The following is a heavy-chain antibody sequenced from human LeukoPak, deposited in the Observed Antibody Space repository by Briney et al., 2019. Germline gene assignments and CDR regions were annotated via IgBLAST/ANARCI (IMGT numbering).Heavy chain of an antibody. CDR3: ARARGDSPRIYYYMDV. J-gene: IGHJ6*03. CDR2: IYYIGTA. D-gene: IGHD3-16*01. Sequence: SETLSLTCSVSGDSISIGDYRWSWIRQSPGKGLEWIGYIYYIGTAYYNPSLRSRIALSADTSKNQFSLKLNSVTVADSAVYFCARARGDSPRIYYYMDVWGKGTTVTVSS. V-gene: IGHV4-30-4*01. CDR1: GDSISIGDYR.